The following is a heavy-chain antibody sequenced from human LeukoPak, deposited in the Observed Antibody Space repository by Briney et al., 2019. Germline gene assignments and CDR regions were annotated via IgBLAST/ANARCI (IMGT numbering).Heavy chain of an antibody. Sequence: SEALSLTCSVSGASIISYHWSWVRQPPGKGLEWIGFVHYSGSTNYNPSLKSRVTISADTSKNQFSLSLTSVTAADTALYYCARSPLESRRDAYNFYFDYWGQGALVTVSS. D-gene: IGHD5-24*01. V-gene: IGHV4-59*08. CDR1: GASIISYH. CDR3: ARSPLESRRDAYNFYFDY. J-gene: IGHJ4*02. CDR2: VHYSGST.